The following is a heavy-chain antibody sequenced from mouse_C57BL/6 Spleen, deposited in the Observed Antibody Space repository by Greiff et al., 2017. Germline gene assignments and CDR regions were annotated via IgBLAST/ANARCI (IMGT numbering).Heavy chain of an antibody. V-gene: IGHV1-52*01. D-gene: IGHD1-1*01. J-gene: IGHJ4*01. Sequence: QVQLQQPGAELVRPGSSVKLSCKASGYTFTSYWMHWVKQRPIQGLEWIGNIDPSDSETHYNQKFKDKATLTVDKSSSTAYMQLSSLTSEDSAVYYCARSREYYGSSYYAMDYWGQGTSVTVSS. CDR2: IDPSDSET. CDR1: GYTFTSYW. CDR3: ARSREYYGSSYYAMDY.